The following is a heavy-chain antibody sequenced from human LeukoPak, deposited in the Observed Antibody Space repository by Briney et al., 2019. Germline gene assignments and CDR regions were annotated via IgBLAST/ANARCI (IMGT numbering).Heavy chain of an antibody. V-gene: IGHV3-21*01. CDR3: ARDPSTDRFQYFDY. Sequence: GGSLRLSCTASGFTFSPYGMTWVRQAPGKGLEWVSSMSTYYGDIYYADSVRGRFTSSRDNAKNTLYLQMDSLTAEDTAIYYCARDPSTDRFQYFDYWGQGALVTVSS. D-gene: IGHD2-8*02. CDR1: GFTFSPYG. J-gene: IGHJ4*02. CDR2: MSTYYGDI.